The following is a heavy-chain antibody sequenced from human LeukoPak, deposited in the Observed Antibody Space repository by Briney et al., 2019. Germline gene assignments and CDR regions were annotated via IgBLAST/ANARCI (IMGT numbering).Heavy chain of an antibody. CDR3: GRDAYQTYYYGSGSYR. CDR2: IYSGGST. V-gene: IGHV3-66*01. J-gene: IGHJ4*02. CDR1: GFTVSSNY. Sequence: GGSLRLSCAASGFTVSSNYMSWVRQAPGKRLEWVSVIYSGGSTYYADSVKGRFTISRDNSKNTLYLQMNSLRAEDTAVYYCGRDAYQTYYYGSGSYRWGQGTLVTVSS. D-gene: IGHD3-10*01.